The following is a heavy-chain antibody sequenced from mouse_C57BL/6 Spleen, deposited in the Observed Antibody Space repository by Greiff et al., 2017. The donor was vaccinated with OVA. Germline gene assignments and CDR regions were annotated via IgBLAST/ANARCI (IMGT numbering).Heavy chain of an antibody. Sequence: EVQLQQSGPELVKPGASVKISCKASGYTFTDYYMNWVKQSHGKSLEWIGDINPNNGGTSYNQKFKGKATLTVDKSSSTAYMELRSLTSEDSAVYYCARPPLTTVVDWYFDVWGTGTTVTVSS. J-gene: IGHJ1*03. CDR3: ARPPLTTVVDWYFDV. V-gene: IGHV1-26*01. CDR2: INPNNGGT. D-gene: IGHD1-1*01. CDR1: GYTFTDYY.